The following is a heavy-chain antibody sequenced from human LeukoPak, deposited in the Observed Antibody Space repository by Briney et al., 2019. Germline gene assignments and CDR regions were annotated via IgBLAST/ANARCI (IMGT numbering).Heavy chain of an antibody. CDR1: GFTFSSYS. Sequence: GGSLRLSCAASGFTFSSYSMNWVRQAPGKGLEWVSSISSSSSYIYYADSVKGRFTISRDNAKNSLYLQMNSLRAEDTAVYYCARDSVSGYDPNWFDPWGQGTLVTVSS. CDR2: ISSSSSYI. CDR3: ARDSVSGYDPNWFDP. V-gene: IGHV3-21*01. J-gene: IGHJ5*02. D-gene: IGHD5-12*01.